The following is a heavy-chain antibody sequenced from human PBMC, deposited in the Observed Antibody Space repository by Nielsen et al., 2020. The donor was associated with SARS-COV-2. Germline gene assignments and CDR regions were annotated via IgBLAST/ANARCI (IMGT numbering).Heavy chain of an antibody. D-gene: IGHD3-22*01. J-gene: IGHJ6*02. Sequence: SETLSLTCTVSGGSISTGNYYWSWIRQPPGKGLEWIGYINYTGSSYYNQSLRSRVTISVDPSKNQFSLRLSSVTAADTAVYYCARDQIGKDSRGYLFYYYGMDVWGQGTTVIVSS. CDR3: ARDQIGKDSRGYLFYYYGMDV. CDR1: GGSISTGNYY. CDR2: INYTGSS. V-gene: IGHV4-30-4*01.